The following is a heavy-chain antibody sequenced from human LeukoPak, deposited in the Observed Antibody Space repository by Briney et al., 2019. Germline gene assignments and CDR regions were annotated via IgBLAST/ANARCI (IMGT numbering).Heavy chain of an antibody. CDR1: GFTFSTYA. J-gene: IGHJ4*02. D-gene: IGHD3-22*01. CDR3: AKVHDRSGYYHYFDY. CDR2: ISGSGGST. Sequence: PGGSLRLSCAASGFTFSTYAMNWVRQASGKGLEWVSSISGSGGSTNYADSVKGRFTISRDNSKNTLFLQMNSLRAEDTAVYYCAKVHDRSGYYHYFDYWGQGTLVTVSS. V-gene: IGHV3-23*01.